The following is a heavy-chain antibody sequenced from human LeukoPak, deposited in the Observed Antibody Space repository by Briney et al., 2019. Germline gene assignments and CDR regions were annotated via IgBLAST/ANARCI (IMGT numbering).Heavy chain of an antibody. CDR1: GGSFSGYY. CDR3: ARHGAYDFWSGLYYFDY. J-gene: IGHJ4*02. D-gene: IGHD3-3*01. Sequence: SETLSLTCAVYGGSFSGYYWSWIRQPPGKGLEWIGEINHSGSTNYNPSLKSRVTISVDASKNQFSLKLSSVTAADTAVYYCARHGAYDFWSGLYYFDYWGQGTLVIVSS. CDR2: INHSGST. V-gene: IGHV4-34*01.